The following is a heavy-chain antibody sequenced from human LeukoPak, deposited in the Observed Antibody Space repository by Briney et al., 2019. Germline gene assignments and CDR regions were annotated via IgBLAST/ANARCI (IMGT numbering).Heavy chain of an antibody. V-gene: IGHV3-11*01. CDR1: GFIFSDYY. CDR3: GRDFGLSGTKRSFDI. J-gene: IGHJ3*02. CDR2: ISGSGSTI. D-gene: IGHD1-7*01. Sequence: GGSLRLSCAASGFIFSDYYMGWIRQAPGRGLGWVSYISGSGSTIFYADSVKGRFTISRDNAKNSMHLQMNSLRAEDTAVYYCGRDFGLSGTKRSFDIWGQGTMVTVSS.